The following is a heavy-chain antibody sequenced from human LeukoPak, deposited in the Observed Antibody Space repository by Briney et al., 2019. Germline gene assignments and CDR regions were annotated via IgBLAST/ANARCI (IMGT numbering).Heavy chain of an antibody. Sequence: SGGSLRLSCATSGFTFSTYGMTWVRRAPGKGLEWVAGISGRGITTAYAESVEGRFTISRDNSKNTLYVQMDSLRVEDTAVYYCAKYDNGFFYYYLDVWGKGTTVNVSS. CDR3: AKYDNGFFYYYLDV. J-gene: IGHJ6*03. CDR2: ISGRGITT. V-gene: IGHV3-23*01. CDR1: GFTFSTYG. D-gene: IGHD3-22*01.